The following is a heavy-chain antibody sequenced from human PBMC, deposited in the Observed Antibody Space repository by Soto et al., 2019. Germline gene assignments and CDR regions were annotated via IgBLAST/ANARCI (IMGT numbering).Heavy chain of an antibody. D-gene: IGHD6-19*01. J-gene: IGHJ3*02. CDR1: GGTFSSYA. Sequence: QVQLVQSGAEVKKPGSSVKVSCKASGGTFSSYAITWVRQAPGQGLQWMGGIIPIFDTAHYAQKFQGSVTITADESTSTAYMELSSLRSEDTAVYYCARVLAVAAIDAFDIWGQGTMVTVSS. CDR2: IIPIFDTA. V-gene: IGHV1-69*12. CDR3: ARVLAVAAIDAFDI.